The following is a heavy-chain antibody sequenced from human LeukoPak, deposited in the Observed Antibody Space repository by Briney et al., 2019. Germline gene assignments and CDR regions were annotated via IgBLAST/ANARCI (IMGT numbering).Heavy chain of an antibody. Sequence: ASVKVSCKASGYTFTSYYMHWVRQAPGQGLEWMGIINPSGGSTSYAQKFQGRVTMTRDTSISTAYMELSRLRSDDTAVYYCARDRIMITFGGVIVSIWRGFARERAFDIWGQGTMVTVSS. D-gene: IGHD3-16*02. CDR2: INPSGGST. CDR1: GYTFTSYY. V-gene: IGHV1-46*01. CDR3: ARDRIMITFGGVIVSIWRGFARERAFDI. J-gene: IGHJ3*02.